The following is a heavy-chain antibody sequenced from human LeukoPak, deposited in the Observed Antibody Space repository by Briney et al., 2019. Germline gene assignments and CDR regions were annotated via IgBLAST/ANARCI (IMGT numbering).Heavy chain of an antibody. Sequence: GASVKVSCKASGYTFTSYGISWVRQAPGQGLEWMGWISAYNGNTKYAQKLQGRVTMTTDTSTSTAYMGLRSLRSDDTAVYYCARVDTEQWLSYFDYWGQGTLVTVSS. D-gene: IGHD6-19*01. CDR3: ARVDTEQWLSYFDY. J-gene: IGHJ4*02. CDR1: GYTFTSYG. CDR2: ISAYNGNT. V-gene: IGHV1-18*01.